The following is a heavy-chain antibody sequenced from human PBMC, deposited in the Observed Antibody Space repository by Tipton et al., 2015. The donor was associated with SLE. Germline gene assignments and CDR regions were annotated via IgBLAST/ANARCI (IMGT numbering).Heavy chain of an antibody. J-gene: IGHJ4*02. V-gene: IGHV3-74*01. CDR3: ASGGNPSPMGHGY. D-gene: IGHD3-16*01. CDR1: GFTFTNYW. Sequence: SLRLSCAASGFTFTNYWMHWVRQAPGKGLVWVSHINTDGGITNYADSVRGRFTISRDNAKNTLYLQMNSLRVEDTALYYCASGGNPSPMGHGYWGQGTLVTVSS. CDR2: INTDGGIT.